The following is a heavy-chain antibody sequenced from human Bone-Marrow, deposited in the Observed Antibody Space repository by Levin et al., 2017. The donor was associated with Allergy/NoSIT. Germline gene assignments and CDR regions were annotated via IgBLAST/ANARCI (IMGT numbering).Heavy chain of an antibody. V-gene: IGHV3-21*01. J-gene: IGHJ4*02. CDR1: GFTFSNYN. D-gene: IGHD3-16*01. Sequence: PGGSLRLSCAASGFTFSNYNLNWVRQAPGKGLEWVASISGSSTYIYYADSVKARFTISRDNAKTSLYLQMNSLRAEDTAVYFCARTRGPRSGTYTYHFDSWGQGTLVTVSS. CDR2: ISGSSTYI. CDR3: ARTRGPRSGTYTYHFDS.